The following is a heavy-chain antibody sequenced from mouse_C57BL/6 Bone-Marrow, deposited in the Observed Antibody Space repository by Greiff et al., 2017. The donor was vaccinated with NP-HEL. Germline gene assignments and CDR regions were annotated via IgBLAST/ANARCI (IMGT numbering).Heavy chain of an antibody. V-gene: IGHV1-81*01. Sequence: QVQLKQSGAELARPGASVKLSCKASGYTFTSYGISWVKQRTGQGLEWIGEIYPRSGNTYYNEKFKGKATLTADKSSSTAYMELRSLTSEDSAVYFWARGGYYSNYGDYWGQGTTLTVSS. D-gene: IGHD2-5*01. J-gene: IGHJ2*01. CDR3: ARGGYYSNYGDY. CDR1: GYTFTSYG. CDR2: IYPRSGNT.